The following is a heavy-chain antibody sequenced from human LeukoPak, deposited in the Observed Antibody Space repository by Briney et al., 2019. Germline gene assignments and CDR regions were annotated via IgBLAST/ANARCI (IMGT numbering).Heavy chain of an antibody. CDR1: GFTFSTFW. V-gene: IGHV3-74*01. CDR2: INSDGSII. CDR3: GRAILGQWDS. D-gene: IGHD1-26*01. J-gene: IGHJ4*02. Sequence: GGSLRLSCAASGFTFSTFWMHWIRQAPEKGLVWVSRINSDGSIINYADSVKGRFTISRDNARNTLYLEMNSLRAEDTALYYCGRAILGQWDSWGQGTLVTVSS.